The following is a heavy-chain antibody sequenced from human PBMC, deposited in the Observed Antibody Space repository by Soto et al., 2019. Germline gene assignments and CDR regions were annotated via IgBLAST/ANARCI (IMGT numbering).Heavy chain of an antibody. CDR2: IYYSGST. Sequence: QVQLQESGPGLVKPSQTLSLTCTVSGGSISSGGYYWSWIRQHPGKGLEWIGYIYYSGSTYYNPSLTSRVTISVDTSKNQFSLKLSSVTAADTAVYYCARGYYDSSAADYWGQGTLVTVSS. CDR1: GGSISSGGYY. D-gene: IGHD3-22*01. CDR3: ARGYYDSSAADY. J-gene: IGHJ4*02. V-gene: IGHV4-31*03.